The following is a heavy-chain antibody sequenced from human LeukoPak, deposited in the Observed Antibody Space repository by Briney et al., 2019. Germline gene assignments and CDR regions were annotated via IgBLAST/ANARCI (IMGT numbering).Heavy chain of an antibody. D-gene: IGHD3-3*01. CDR3: ARVEIAIYWIGPNYFDY. CDR2: IYYSGST. Sequence: SETLSLTCTVSGGSICGSSYYWGWIRQPPGKGLEWVGSIYYSGSTYYNPSLKSRVTISVDTSKNQFSLKLSSVTAADTAVYYCARVEIAIYWIGPNYFDYWGQGTLVTVSS. V-gene: IGHV4-39*07. J-gene: IGHJ4*02. CDR1: GGSICGSSYY.